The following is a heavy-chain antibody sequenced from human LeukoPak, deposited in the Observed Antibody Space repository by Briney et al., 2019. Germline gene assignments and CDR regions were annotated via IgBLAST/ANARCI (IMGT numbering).Heavy chain of an antibody. CDR2: ISSSSSYI. J-gene: IGHJ4*02. CDR3: ARGRELRYFDWAQAFDY. D-gene: IGHD3-9*01. V-gene: IGHV3-21*01. Sequence: GGSLRLSCAASGFTFSSYSMNWVRQAPGKGLEWVSSISSSSSYIYYADSVKGRFTISRDNAKNSLYLQMNSLRAEDTAVYYCARGRELRYFDWAQAFDYWGQGTLVTVSS. CDR1: GFTFSSYS.